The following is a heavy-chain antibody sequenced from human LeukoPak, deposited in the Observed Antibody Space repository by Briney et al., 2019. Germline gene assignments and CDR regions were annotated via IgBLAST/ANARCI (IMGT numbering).Heavy chain of an antibody. CDR3: AREFYVWGSYRQTFDY. J-gene: IGHJ4*02. CDR1: GGTFSSYA. Sequence: GASVKVSCKASGGTFSSYAISWVRQAPGQGLEWMGGIIPIFGTANYAQKFQGRVTITADESTSTAYMELSRLRSDDTAVYYCAREFYVWGSYRQTFDYWGQGTLVTVSS. V-gene: IGHV1-69*01. CDR2: IIPIFGTA. D-gene: IGHD3-16*02.